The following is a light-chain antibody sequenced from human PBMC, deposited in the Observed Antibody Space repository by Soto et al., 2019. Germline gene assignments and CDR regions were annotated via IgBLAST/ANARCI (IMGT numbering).Light chain of an antibody. Sequence: QSVLTQAPSASGAPGQRVTMSCSGSSSNIGTNTVNWYQQLPGAPPKFLIYDNYRRPSGVPDRLSDSQSCTSAYLAISGLELEDEADYYCSEWDDSLSSAVFGGGTKLTVL. J-gene: IGLJ2*01. CDR2: DNY. CDR1: SSNIGTNT. CDR3: SEWDDSLSSAV. V-gene: IGLV1-44*01.